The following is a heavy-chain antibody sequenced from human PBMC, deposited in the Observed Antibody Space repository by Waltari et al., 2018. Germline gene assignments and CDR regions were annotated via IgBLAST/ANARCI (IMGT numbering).Heavy chain of an antibody. J-gene: IGHJ3*01. D-gene: IGHD5-12*01. V-gene: IGHV4-39*01. CDR3: ATYIGASVGTAAFDV. CDR2: SAYTGAT. Sequence: QLQLQESGPGLVKPAETLSLPCAVSGGSITSHRHYWGWIRQPPGQGLEWIGTSAYTGATYVSPSLKSRVTISRDTSKNQLSLTLGSVTAADTALYYCATYIGASVGTAAFDVWGQGTMVTVSS. CDR1: GGSITSHRHY.